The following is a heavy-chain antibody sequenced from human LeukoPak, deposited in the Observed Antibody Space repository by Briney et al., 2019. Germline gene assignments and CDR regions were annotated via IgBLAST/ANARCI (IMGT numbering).Heavy chain of an antibody. CDR2: IYYTGST. CDR3: ARTTEGGYTYGYFYYYYMDV. Sequence: SETLSLTCTISGGSVSDYYWSWIRQSPGKGLEWIGYIYYTGSTTYNPSLKSRVTISVDTSKNKFSLKLTSVTAADTAVYYCARTTEGGYTYGYFYYYYMDVWGKGTTVTISS. V-gene: IGHV4-59*02. J-gene: IGHJ6*03. CDR1: GGSVSDYY. D-gene: IGHD5-18*01.